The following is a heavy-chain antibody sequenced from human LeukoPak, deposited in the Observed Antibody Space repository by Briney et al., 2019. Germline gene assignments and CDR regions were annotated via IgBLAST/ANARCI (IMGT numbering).Heavy chain of an antibody. D-gene: IGHD3-10*01. Sequence: GGSLRLPCAASGFSFSSYGMHWVRQAPGKGPEWVAVISYDGSNKYYADSVKGRFTISRDNSKNTLYLQMNSLRAEDTAVYYCANGMGGTMIRGAIWGQGTMVTVSS. CDR1: GFSFSSYG. J-gene: IGHJ3*02. CDR2: ISYDGSNK. CDR3: ANGMGGTMIRGAI. V-gene: IGHV3-30*18.